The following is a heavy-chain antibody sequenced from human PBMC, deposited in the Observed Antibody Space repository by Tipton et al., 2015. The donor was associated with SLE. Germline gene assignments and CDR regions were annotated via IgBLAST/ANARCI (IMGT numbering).Heavy chain of an antibody. CDR3: ARSYCSGGSCPFAY. Sequence: QLVQSGAEVKKPESSVKVSCKASGYTFTGYYMHWVRQAPGQGLEWMGWINPNSGGTNYAQKFQGRVTMTRDTSISTAYMELSRLRSDDTAVYYCARSYCSGGSCPFAYWGQGTLVTVSS. CDR1: GYTFTGYY. V-gene: IGHV1-2*02. J-gene: IGHJ4*02. D-gene: IGHD2-15*01. CDR2: INPNSGGT.